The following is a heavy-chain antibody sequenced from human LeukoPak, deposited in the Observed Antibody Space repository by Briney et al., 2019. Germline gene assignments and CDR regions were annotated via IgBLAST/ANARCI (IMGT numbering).Heavy chain of an antibody. J-gene: IGHJ4*02. CDR1: GHTLTELS. CDR3: ARSAVVLPYYFDS. D-gene: IGHD3-22*01. V-gene: IGHV1-24*01. Sequence: GASVKVSXKVSGHTLTELSIHWMRQAHGKGLEWIGFFDPEDGKAMYPQHFQGRISITGDTSRDTVHMELTSLTDEDTAVYYCARSAVVLPYYFDSWGQGTLVTVSS. CDR2: FDPEDGKA.